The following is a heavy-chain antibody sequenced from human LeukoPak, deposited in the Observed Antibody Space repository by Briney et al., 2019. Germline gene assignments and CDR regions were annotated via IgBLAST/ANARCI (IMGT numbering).Heavy chain of an antibody. CDR3: ARRFDDSSGSENFQH. D-gene: IGHD3-22*01. CDR1: GYSFTTYW. J-gene: IGHJ1*01. Sequence: GESLKISCKGSGYSFTTYWIGWVRQMPGKGLEWMGIIYPYDSNTRYSPSFQGQVTTSADKSISTAYLQWSSLKASDTAMYYCARRFDDSSGSENFQHWGQGTLVTVSS. CDR2: IYPYDSNT. V-gene: IGHV5-51*01.